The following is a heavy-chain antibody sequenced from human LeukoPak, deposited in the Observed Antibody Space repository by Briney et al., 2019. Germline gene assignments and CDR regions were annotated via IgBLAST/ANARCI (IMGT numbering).Heavy chain of an antibody. V-gene: IGHV4-59*01. CDR1: DASISGYY. D-gene: IGHD1-26*01. Sequence: SETLPLTCTVSDASISGYYWSWIRQPPGKGLEWIGSIHFSGSTNYNPSLRSRVTISVDTSKNQLSLKLSSVTAADTAVYYCARDLGGIYFDYWGQGTLVTVSS. CDR3: ARDLGGIYFDY. J-gene: IGHJ4*02. CDR2: IHFSGST.